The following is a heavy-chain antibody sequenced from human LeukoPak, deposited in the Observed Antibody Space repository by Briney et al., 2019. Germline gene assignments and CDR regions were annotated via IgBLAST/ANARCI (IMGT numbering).Heavy chain of an antibody. CDR2: IYYSGST. Sequence: SETLSLTCTVSGGSISSSSYYWGWIRQPPGKGLEWIGSIYYSGSTYYNPSLKSRVTISVDTSKNQFSLKLSSVTAADTAVYYCARGSEWEPRALDYWGQGTLVTVSS. CDR3: ARGSEWEPRALDY. J-gene: IGHJ4*02. D-gene: IGHD1-26*01. V-gene: IGHV4-39*07. CDR1: GGSISSSSYY.